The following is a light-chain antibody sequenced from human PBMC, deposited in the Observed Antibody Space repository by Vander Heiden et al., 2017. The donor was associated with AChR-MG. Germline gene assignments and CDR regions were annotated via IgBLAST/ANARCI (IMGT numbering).Light chain of an antibody. CDR1: QSVGSY. Sequence: EIVMTQSPPTLSVSPGERATLSCRASQSVGSYLAWYQQKPGQAPKLLIYGASTMASGIPSSFSGTGSGTEFTLTISSLQSEDFAVYHCQQYCNWPLTFGGGTKVAIK. J-gene: IGKJ4*01. CDR2: GAS. CDR3: QQYCNWPLT. V-gene: IGKV3-15*01.